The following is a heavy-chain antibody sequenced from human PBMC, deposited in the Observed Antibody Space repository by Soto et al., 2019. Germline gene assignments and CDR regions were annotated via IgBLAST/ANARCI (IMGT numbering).Heavy chain of an antibody. J-gene: IGHJ6*02. V-gene: IGHV3-30*18. D-gene: IGHD1-26*01. CDR2: MSYDGSNK. Sequence: QVQLVESGGGVVQPGRSLRLSCAASGFTFSSYGIHWVRQAPGKGLEWVAVMSYDGSNKYYADSVKGRFTISRDNSKNTLYLQMNSLRAEDTAVYYCAKDLTIVISHHSWGMDVWGQGTTVTVSS. CDR3: AKDLTIVISHHSWGMDV. CDR1: GFTFSSYG.